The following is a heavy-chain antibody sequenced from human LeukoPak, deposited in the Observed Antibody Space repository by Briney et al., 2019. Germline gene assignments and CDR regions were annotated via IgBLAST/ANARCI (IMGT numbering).Heavy chain of an antibody. Sequence: PGGSLRLSCAASGFTFSSYSMNWVRQAPGKGLEWVSSISSSSSYIYYADSVKGRFTLSRDNAKNSLYLQMNSLRAEDTAVYYCARAGIAVAEDYFDYWGQGTLVTVSS. CDR2: ISSSSSYI. CDR1: GFTFSSYS. D-gene: IGHD6-19*01. CDR3: ARAGIAVAEDYFDY. V-gene: IGHV3-21*01. J-gene: IGHJ4*02.